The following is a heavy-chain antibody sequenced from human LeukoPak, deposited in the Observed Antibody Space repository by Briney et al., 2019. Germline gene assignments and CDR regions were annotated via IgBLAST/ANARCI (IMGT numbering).Heavy chain of an antibody. D-gene: IGHD3-10*01. Sequence: PSETLSLTCTVSGGSISSGSYYWSWIRQPAGKGLEWIGRIYTSGSTNYNPSLKSRVTISVDTSKNQFSLKLSSVTAADTAVYYCARAPDYYGSGSYLDYYFDYWGQGTLVTVSS. V-gene: IGHV4-61*02. CDR3: ARAPDYYGSGSYLDYYFDY. J-gene: IGHJ4*02. CDR1: GGSISSGSYY. CDR2: IYTSGST.